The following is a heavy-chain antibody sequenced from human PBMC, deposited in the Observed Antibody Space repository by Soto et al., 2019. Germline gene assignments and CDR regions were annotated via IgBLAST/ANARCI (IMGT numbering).Heavy chain of an antibody. CDR3: ARQGNDDSSGYYYLPPVWNDY. J-gene: IGHJ4*02. CDR2: IYYSGST. CDR1: GGSISSSGGY. D-gene: IGHD3-22*01. Sequence: SETLCVTCTVAGGSISSSGGYWGWIRQPPGKGLEWIGSIYYSGSTYYNPSLKSRVTISVDTSKNQFSLKLSSVTAADTAVYYCARQGNDDSSGYYYLPPVWNDYWGQGTLVTVSS. V-gene: IGHV4-39*01.